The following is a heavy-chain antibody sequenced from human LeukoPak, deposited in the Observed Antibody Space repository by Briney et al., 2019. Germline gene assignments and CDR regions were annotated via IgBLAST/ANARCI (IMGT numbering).Heavy chain of an antibody. V-gene: IGHV3-48*04. CDR2: TTGSSTTI. Sequence: GGSLRLSCAASGFTFSHYNMNWIRQAPGKGLEWVSYTTGSSTTIYYADSVKGRFTISRDNGENSLFLQMNSLRAEDTAVYFCARGGVDYYGSGTYYLMYYFDYWGQGALVTVSS. CDR3: ARGGVDYYGSGTYYLMYYFDY. D-gene: IGHD3-10*01. CDR1: GFTFSHYN. J-gene: IGHJ4*02.